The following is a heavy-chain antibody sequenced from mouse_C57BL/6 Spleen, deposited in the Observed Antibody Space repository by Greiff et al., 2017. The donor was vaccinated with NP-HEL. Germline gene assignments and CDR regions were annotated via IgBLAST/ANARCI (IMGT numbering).Heavy chain of an antibody. J-gene: IGHJ2*01. V-gene: IGHV14-2*01. CDR1: GFNFKDYY. Sequence: VQLQQSGAELVKPGASVKLSCTASGFNFKDYYMHWVKQRTEQGLEWIGRIDPEDGETKYAPKFQGKATITADTSSNTAYLQLSSLTSEDTAVDYCAREEEWLLLPPGFDYWGQGTTLTVSS. CDR3: AREEEWLLLPPGFDY. CDR2: IDPEDGET. D-gene: IGHD2-3*01.